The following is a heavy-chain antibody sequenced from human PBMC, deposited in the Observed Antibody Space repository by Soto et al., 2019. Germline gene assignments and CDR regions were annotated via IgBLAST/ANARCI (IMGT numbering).Heavy chain of an antibody. V-gene: IGHV3-23*01. CDR1: GFTFSSYA. CDR2: ISGGGDST. Sequence: EVQLLESGGGLVQPGGSLRLSCAASGFTFSSYAMSWVRQAPGKGLEWVSSISGGGDSTYYADSVKGRFTISRDNSANTMYLQMNSLRAEDTAVYYCANGEYSYGFWAFDIWGQGTMVTVSS. J-gene: IGHJ3*02. CDR3: ANGEYSYGFWAFDI. D-gene: IGHD5-18*01.